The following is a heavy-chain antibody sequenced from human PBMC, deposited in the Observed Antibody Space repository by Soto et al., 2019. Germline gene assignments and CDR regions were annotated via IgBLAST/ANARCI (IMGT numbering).Heavy chain of an antibody. Sequence: ASVKVPCKASGYTFTSYGISWVRQAPGQGLEWMGWISAYNGNTNYAQKLQGRVTMTTDTSTSTAYMELRSLRSDDTAVYYCARDELLWFGDQGGFDYWGQGTLVTVSS. D-gene: IGHD3-10*01. V-gene: IGHV1-18*04. CDR2: ISAYNGNT. CDR3: ARDELLWFGDQGGFDY. CDR1: GYTFTSYG. J-gene: IGHJ4*02.